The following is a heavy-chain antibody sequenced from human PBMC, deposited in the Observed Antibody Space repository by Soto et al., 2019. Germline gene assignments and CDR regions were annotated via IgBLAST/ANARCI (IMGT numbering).Heavy chain of an antibody. CDR1: GFTFSSYS. V-gene: IGHV3-48*02. J-gene: IGHJ6*02. CDR3: ARAPRDYYYYYGMDV. Sequence: GGSLRLSCAASGFTFSSYSMNWVRQAPGKGLEWVSYISSSSSTIYYADSVKGRFTISRDNAKNSLYLQMNSLRDEDTAVYYCARAPRDYYYYYGMDVWGQGTTVTVSS. CDR2: ISSSSSTI.